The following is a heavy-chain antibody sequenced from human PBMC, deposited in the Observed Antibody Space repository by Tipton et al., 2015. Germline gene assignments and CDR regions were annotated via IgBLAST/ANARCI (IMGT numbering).Heavy chain of an antibody. Sequence: TLSLTCTVSGGSLSRTTYFWGWIRQPPGKGLGWIGHMSSRGGTYYTPSLKSRVTISVDTSKNQVSLRLNSVTAADTAVYYCAGGSGFYSDLFDYWGQGTLVTVSS. CDR1: GGSLSRTTYF. J-gene: IGHJ4*02. CDR2: MSSRGGT. D-gene: IGHD3-10*01. V-gene: IGHV4-39*01. CDR3: AGGSGFYSDLFDY.